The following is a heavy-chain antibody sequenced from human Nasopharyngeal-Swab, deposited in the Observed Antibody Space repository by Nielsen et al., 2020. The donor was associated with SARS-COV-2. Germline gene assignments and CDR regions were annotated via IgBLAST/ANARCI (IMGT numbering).Heavy chain of an antibody. CDR3: ARDRGYYAADAFDI. V-gene: IGHV3-33*01. Sequence: GESLKISCAASGFTFSSYGMHWVRQAPGKGLEWVAVLWYDGSNKYYADSVKGRFTISRDNSKNTLYLQMNSLRAEDTAVYYCARDRGYYAADAFDIWGQGTMVTVSS. J-gene: IGHJ3*02. CDR1: GFTFSSYG. CDR2: LWYDGSNK. D-gene: IGHD2-2*01.